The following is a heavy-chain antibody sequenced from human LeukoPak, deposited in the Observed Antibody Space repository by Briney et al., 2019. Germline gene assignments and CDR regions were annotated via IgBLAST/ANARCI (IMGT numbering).Heavy chain of an antibody. V-gene: IGHV3-23*01. Sequence: PGGSLRLSCAASGFIFRKYPMSWVPQAPGKGLEGVSAITDTGGSTWYADSVTGRFTISRDNSQSTLYLQMNGLRAEDTALYYCAKGNLEARPYYFDYWGQGTLVSVSS. CDR2: ITDTGGST. J-gene: IGHJ4*02. CDR1: GFIFRKYP. D-gene: IGHD6-6*01. CDR3: AKGNLEARPYYFDY.